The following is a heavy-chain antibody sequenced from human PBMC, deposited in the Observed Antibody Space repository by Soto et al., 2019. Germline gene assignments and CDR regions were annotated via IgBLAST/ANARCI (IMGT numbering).Heavy chain of an antibody. CDR2: ITSNGGST. D-gene: IGHD3-22*01. CDR3: VKPPAYYSDSTTYYSA. CDR1: GFPFNIYG. J-gene: IGHJ5*02. Sequence: GSLRLSCSASGFPFNIYGVHWVRQAPGRGLEYVSAITSNGGSTYYADSVKGRFSVSRDNSKNTLYLQMSSLRPEDTAVYYCVKPPAYYSDSTTYYSAWGQGTLVTVSS. V-gene: IGHV3-64D*06.